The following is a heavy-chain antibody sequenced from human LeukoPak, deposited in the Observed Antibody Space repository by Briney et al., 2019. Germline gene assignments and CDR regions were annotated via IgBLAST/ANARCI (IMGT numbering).Heavy chain of an antibody. CDR1: GFTFSSNW. J-gene: IGHJ4*02. CDR2: INGDGSST. D-gene: IGHD2-15*01. Sequence: PGGSLRLSCAASGFTFSSNWMHWVRQAPGKGLVWVSCINGDGSSTSYADSVKGRFSISRDNAKNTLYLQMNSLRAEDTAVYYCARDRGGRTGLDDWGQGTLVTVSS. V-gene: IGHV3-74*01. CDR3: ARDRGGRTGLDD.